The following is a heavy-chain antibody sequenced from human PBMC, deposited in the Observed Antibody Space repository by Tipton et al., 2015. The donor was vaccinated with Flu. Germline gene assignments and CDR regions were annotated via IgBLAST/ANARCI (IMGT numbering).Heavy chain of an antibody. D-gene: IGHD3-3*01. Sequence: QLVQSGGGLVKPGGYLRLSCAASGFTFSDDYMSWIRQAPGKGLEWISHISSSGSTINYADSVKGRFTISRDNAKNSLYLQMNGLRPEDTAVYYCARDHPPSITVLGEITDYFGMDVWGQGTTVTVSS. V-gene: IGHV3-11*01. CDR3: ARDHPPSITVLGEITDYFGMDV. J-gene: IGHJ6*02. CDR2: ISSSGSTI. CDR1: GFTFSDDY.